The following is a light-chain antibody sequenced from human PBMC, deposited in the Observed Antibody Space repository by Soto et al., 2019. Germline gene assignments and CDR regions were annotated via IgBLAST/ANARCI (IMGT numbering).Light chain of an antibody. V-gene: IGKV4-1*01. J-gene: IGKJ1*01. CDR2: WAS. Sequence: DIVMTQSPDSLAVSLGERATINCKSSQSVLYSSNNKNYLAWYQQKPGQSPKLLIYWASTRESGVPDRFSGSGSGTDFTFTISSLQAEDVAVYYCQQYYSTPGTFGQGTKVEIK. CDR1: QSVLYSSNNKNY. CDR3: QQYYSTPGT.